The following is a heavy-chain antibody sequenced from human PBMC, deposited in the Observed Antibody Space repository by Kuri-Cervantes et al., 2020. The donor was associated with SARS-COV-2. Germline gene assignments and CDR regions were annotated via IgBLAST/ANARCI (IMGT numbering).Heavy chain of an antibody. V-gene: IGHV3-30-3*01. J-gene: IGHJ4*02. D-gene: IGHD3-3*01. CDR1: GFTFSSYA. CDR2: ISYDGSNK. CDR3: ARDPRFLEWLDYFDY. Sequence: GGSLRLSCAASGFTFSSYAMHWVRQAPGKGLEWVAVISYDGSNKYYADSVKGRFTISRDNAKNSLYLQMNSLRAEDTAVYYCARDPRFLEWLDYFDYWGQGTLVTVSS.